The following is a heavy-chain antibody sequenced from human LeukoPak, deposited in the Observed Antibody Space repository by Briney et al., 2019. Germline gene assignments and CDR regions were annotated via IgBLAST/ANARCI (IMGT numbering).Heavy chain of an antibody. Sequence: GGSLRLSGAAYGFTFSSYSMNWDRQAPGKGLEWVSYISSSSSTIYYADSVKGRFTISRDNAKNTVYLQMNSLRAEDTAVCYCAKVGSSNIPMDAFDIWGQGTMGTVSS. J-gene: IGHJ3*02. CDR3: AKVGSSNIPMDAFDI. CDR2: ISSSSSTI. CDR1: GFTFSSYS. V-gene: IGHV3-48*04. D-gene: IGHD6-13*01.